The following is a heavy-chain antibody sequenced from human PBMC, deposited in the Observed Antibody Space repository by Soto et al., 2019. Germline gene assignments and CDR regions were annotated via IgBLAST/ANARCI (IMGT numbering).Heavy chain of an antibody. CDR1: GFTVSSNY. J-gene: IGHJ2*01. Sequence: EVQLVETGGGLIQPGGSLRLSCAASGFTVSSNYMSWVRQAPGKGLEWVSVIYSGGSTYYADSVKGRFTISRDNSKNTLYLQMNSLRAEDTAVYYWARDRPGHWYFDLWGRGTLVTVSS. CDR2: IYSGGST. D-gene: IGHD2-8*02. CDR3: ARDRPGHWYFDL. V-gene: IGHV3-53*02.